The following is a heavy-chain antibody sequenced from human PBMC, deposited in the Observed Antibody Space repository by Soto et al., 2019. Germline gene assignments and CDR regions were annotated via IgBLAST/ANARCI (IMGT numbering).Heavy chain of an antibody. J-gene: IGHJ4*01. CDR3: ARVHKEELVTVPAAHYDH. Sequence: QVRLQESGPGLVKSSETLSLTCTVSGGSLSSFYWGWIRRPPGKGLEWIGYFYHSGTTRYNSSLKSRVTMSVDSSKNEFSLKLTSVTAADPATYYGARVHKEELVTVPAAHYDHWGHGTLVTVAS. CDR1: GGSLSSFY. V-gene: IGHV4-59*01. D-gene: IGHD2-2*01. CDR2: FYHSGTT.